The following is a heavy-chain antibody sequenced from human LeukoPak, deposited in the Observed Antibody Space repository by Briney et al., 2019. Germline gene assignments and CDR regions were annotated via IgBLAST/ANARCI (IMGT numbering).Heavy chain of an antibody. V-gene: IGHV4-38-2*02. CDR3: ARIDKTQRLVLGVEQ. J-gene: IGHJ1*01. D-gene: IGHD6-13*01. Sequence: SETLSLTCTVSGYYVTDGYYWGWIRQPPGKGLEWIGHIYRFGDTFYNPSLNTRVTLSVDTSQNQISLTLTSLTAADTATYYCARIDKTQRLVLGVEQWGQGTLVTVSS. CDR1: GYYVTDGYY. CDR2: IYRFGDT.